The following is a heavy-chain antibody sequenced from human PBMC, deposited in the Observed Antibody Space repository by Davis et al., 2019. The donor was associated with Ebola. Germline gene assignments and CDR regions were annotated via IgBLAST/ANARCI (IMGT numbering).Heavy chain of an antibody. J-gene: IGHJ3*02. Sequence: ASVKVSCKASGYAFKNYAISWVRQAPGQGLEWMGWISAYNGNTNYAQILQGRVTMTTDTSTGTAYMELRSLRSDDTAVYFCARTSIVGTTTTASDIWGQGTKVTVSS. CDR1: GYAFKNYA. CDR2: ISAYNGNT. CDR3: ARTSIVGTTTTASDI. V-gene: IGHV1-18*01. D-gene: IGHD1-26*01.